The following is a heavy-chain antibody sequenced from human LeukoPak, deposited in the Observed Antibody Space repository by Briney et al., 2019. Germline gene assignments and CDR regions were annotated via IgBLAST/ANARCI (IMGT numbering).Heavy chain of an antibody. CDR1: GFTFSGSA. CDR2: IRSRGYSYAT. Sequence: GGSLKLSCAASGFTFSGSAIHWVRQASGKGLEWVGRIRSRGYSYATAHAASVEGRFTISRDDSQNTAYLQMNSLKTEDTAVYYCTRPGFYYYGMDIWGQGTTVTVSS. V-gene: IGHV3-73*01. J-gene: IGHJ6*02. CDR3: TRPGFYYYGMDI.